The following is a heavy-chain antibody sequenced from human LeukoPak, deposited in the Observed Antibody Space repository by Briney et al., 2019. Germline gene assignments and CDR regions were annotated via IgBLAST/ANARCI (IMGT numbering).Heavy chain of an antibody. D-gene: IGHD3-22*01. CDR3: AKDRSYSSSPDY. V-gene: IGHV3-30*02. CDR2: IRYDGSNK. J-gene: IGHJ4*02. CDR1: GFNFNTHG. Sequence: GVSLRLSCEASGFNFNTHGMHWLRQAPGRGLEWVAFIRYDGSNKYYGDSVKGRFTISRDNSKNTLYLEMNSLRAEDTALYYCAKDRSYSSSPDYWGQGTLVTVSS.